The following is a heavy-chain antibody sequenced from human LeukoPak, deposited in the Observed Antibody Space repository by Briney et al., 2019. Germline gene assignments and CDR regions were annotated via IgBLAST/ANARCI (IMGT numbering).Heavy chain of an antibody. CDR1: GGSISSSSYY. D-gene: IGHD3-10*01. CDR2: IYYSGST. CDR3: ARHSDLPDY. J-gene: IGHJ4*02. V-gene: IGHV4-39*01. Sequence: SETLSLTCTVSGGSISSSSYYWGWIRQPPGKGLEWIGSIYYSGSTYYNPSLKSRVTISVDTSKNQFSLKLSSVTAVDTAVYYCARHSDLPDYWGQGTLVTVSS.